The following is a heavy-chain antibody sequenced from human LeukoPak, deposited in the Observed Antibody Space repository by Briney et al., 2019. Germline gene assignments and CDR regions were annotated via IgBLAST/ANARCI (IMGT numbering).Heavy chain of an antibody. CDR3: ARVRYYGSAHPDY. Sequence: GGSLRLSCAASGFTFSDYYVSWIRQAPGKGLEWVSYISSSGSTIYYADSVKGRFTISRDNAKNSLYLQMNSLRAEDTAVYYCARVRYYGSAHPDYWGQGTLVTVSS. CDR1: GFTFSDYY. J-gene: IGHJ4*02. CDR2: ISSSGSTI. V-gene: IGHV3-11*04. D-gene: IGHD3-10*01.